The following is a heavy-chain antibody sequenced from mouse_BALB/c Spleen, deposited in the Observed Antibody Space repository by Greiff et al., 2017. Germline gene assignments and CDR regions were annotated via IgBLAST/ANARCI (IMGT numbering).Heavy chain of an antibody. Sequence: EVKVVESGGDLVKPGGSLKLSCAASGFTFSSYGMSWVRQTPDKRLEWVATISSGGSYTYYPDSVKGRFTISRDNVKNTLYLQMSSLKSEDTAMYYCARHGVLRKDAMDYWGQGTSVTVSS. CDR2: ISSGGSYT. V-gene: IGHV5-6*01. CDR3: ARHGVLRKDAMDY. J-gene: IGHJ4*01. D-gene: IGHD1-1*01. CDR1: GFTFSSYG.